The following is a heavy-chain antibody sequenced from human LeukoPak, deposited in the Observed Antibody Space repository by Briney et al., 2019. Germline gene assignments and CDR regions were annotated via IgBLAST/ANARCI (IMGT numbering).Heavy chain of an antibody. V-gene: IGHV3-21*01. Sequence: PGGSLSLSCGASGVTLSIHSMNCVRQPPGRGRVWVSSISSSSSYIYYADSVKGRFTISRDNAKNALYLQLHSLGGEDTGVYYCARGGSSTSFGHLGPGTLVNVSS. CDR2: ISSSSSYI. J-gene: IGHJ4*02. CDR1: GVTLSIHS. D-gene: IGHD2-2*01. CDR3: ARGGSSTSFGH.